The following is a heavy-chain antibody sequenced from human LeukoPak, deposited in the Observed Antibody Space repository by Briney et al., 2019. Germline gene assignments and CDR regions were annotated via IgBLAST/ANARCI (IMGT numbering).Heavy chain of an antibody. V-gene: IGHV3-74*01. CDR1: GFTFSSYA. CDR3: ARRGAEAFDI. Sequence: GGSLRLSCAASGFTFSSYAMSWVRQAPGKGLVWVSGIKSDGAGTSYVDSVKGRFTISRDNAKNTLDLQMNSLRAEDTAVYYCARRGAEAFDIWGQGTMVTVSS. J-gene: IGHJ3*02. CDR2: IKSDGAGT. D-gene: IGHD3-10*01.